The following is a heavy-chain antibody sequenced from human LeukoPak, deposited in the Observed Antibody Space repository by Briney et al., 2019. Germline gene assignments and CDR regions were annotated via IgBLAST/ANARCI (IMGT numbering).Heavy chain of an antibody. V-gene: IGHV3-73*01. CDR2: IRSKANSYAT. D-gene: IGHD2-2*02. J-gene: IGHJ6*04. CDR3: TRHPGLIPDV. CDR1: GFSFSTYN. Sequence: GGSLRLSCAASGFSFSTYNMNWVRQAPGKGLEWVGRIRSKANSYATAYAASVKGRFTISRDDSKNTAYLQMNSLKTEDTAVYYCTRHPGLIPDVWGKGTTVTVSS.